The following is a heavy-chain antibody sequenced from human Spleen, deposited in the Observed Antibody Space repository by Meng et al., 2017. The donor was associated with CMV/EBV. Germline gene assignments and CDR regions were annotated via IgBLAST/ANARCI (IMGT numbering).Heavy chain of an antibody. CDR3: ARDRLAATNWFDP. D-gene: IGHD2-15*01. J-gene: IGHJ5*02. V-gene: IGHV3-30-3*01. CDR2: ISYDGSNK. Sequence: GESLKISCAASGFTFSSYAMLWVRQAPGKGLEWVAVISYDGSNKYYADSVKGRFTISRDNSKNTLYLQMNSLRAEDTAVYYCARDRLAATNWFDPWGQGTLVTVSS. CDR1: GFTFSSYA.